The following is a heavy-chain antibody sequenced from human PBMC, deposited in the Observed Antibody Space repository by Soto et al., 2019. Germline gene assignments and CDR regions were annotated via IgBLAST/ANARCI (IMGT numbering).Heavy chain of an antibody. CDR1: GFTFSSYG. J-gene: IGHJ3*02. CDR2: ISYDGSNK. Sequence: PGGSLRLSCAASGFTFSSYGMHWVRQAPGKGLEWVAVISYDGSNKYYADSVKGRFTISRDNSKNTLYLQMNSLRAEDTAVYYCAKDTSGYDSDAFDIWGKGTMVTVPS. D-gene: IGHD5-12*01. CDR3: AKDTSGYDSDAFDI. V-gene: IGHV3-30*18.